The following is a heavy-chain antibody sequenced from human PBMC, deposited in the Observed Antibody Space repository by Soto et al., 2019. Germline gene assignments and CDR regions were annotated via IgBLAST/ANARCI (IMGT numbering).Heavy chain of an antibody. CDR2: TFYSAST. CDR1: GVSISSAGYY. J-gene: IGHJ4*02. CDR3: ASPSMLRGVIAFDQ. Sequence: QVRLQESGPGLVRPSETLSLTCTASGVSISSAGYYWSWIRHHPGKGLEWIGTTFYSASTYYNPSLKSATSISVDTSKNQFSLNLSPVTAADTGVYYCASPSMLRGVIAFDQWGPGIHVTVSS. D-gene: IGHD3-10*01. V-gene: IGHV4-31*01.